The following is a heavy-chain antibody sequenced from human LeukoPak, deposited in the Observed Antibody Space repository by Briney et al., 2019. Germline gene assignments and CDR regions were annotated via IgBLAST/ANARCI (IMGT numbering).Heavy chain of an antibody. D-gene: IGHD3-9*01. CDR3: AKAPAGYYDILTGYYKLGYFDY. CDR1: GFIFSSYW. Sequence: GGSLRLSCAASGFIFSSYWMAWVRQAPGKGLEWVANIKEDGSEKNYVDSVKGRFTISRDNAKNSLYLQMNSLRAEDTAVYYCAKAPAGYYDILTGYYKLGYFDYWGQGTLVTVSS. J-gene: IGHJ4*02. V-gene: IGHV3-7*03. CDR2: IKEDGSEK.